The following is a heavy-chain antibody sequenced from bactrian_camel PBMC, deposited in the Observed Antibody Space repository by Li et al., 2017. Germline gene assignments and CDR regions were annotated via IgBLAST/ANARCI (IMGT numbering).Heavy chain of an antibody. D-gene: IGHD6*01. Sequence: HVQLVESGGGSVQAGGSLKLACEVSGFYYVTYCMAWFRQSPGKAREGVAGIDSDGLATYDDSAKGRFMISKDNERNTLALQMNSLKPEDSAMYYCASAAYHSNWARLEKRYYSYWGQGTQVTVS. J-gene: IGHJ4*01. CDR2: IDSDGLAT. CDR3: ASAAYHSNWARLEKRYYSY. V-gene: IGHV3S6*01. CDR1: GFYYVTYC.